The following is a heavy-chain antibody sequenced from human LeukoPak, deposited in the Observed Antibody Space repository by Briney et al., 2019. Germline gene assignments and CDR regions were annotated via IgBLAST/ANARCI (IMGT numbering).Heavy chain of an antibody. CDR3: ARDLGYGDPYYYYYGMDV. J-gene: IGHJ6*04. Sequence: GGSLRLSCAAPGFTFSSYSMNWVRQAPGKGLEWVSSISSSSSYIYYADSVKGRFTISRDNAKSSLYLQMNSLRAEDTAVYYCARDLGYGDPYYYYYGMDVWGKGTTVTVSS. CDR1: GFTFSSYS. V-gene: IGHV3-21*01. CDR2: ISSSSSYI. D-gene: IGHD4-17*01.